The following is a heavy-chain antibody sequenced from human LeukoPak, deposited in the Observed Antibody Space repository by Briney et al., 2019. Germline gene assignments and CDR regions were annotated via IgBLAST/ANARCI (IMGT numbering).Heavy chain of an antibody. CDR2: ISSSSSYI. Sequence: PGGSLRLSCAASGFTFSGYSMNWVRQAPGKGLEWVSSISSSSSYIYYADSVKGRFTISRDNAENSLYLQMNSLRAEDTAVYYCARARRDGYNTPPDYWGQGTLVTVSS. D-gene: IGHD5-24*01. CDR1: GFTFSGYS. J-gene: IGHJ4*02. V-gene: IGHV3-21*01. CDR3: ARARRDGYNTPPDY.